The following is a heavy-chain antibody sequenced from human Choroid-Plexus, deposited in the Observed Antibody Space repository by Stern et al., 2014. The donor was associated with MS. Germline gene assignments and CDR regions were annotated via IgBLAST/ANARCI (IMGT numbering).Heavy chain of an antibody. V-gene: IGHV3-30*18. CDR1: GFTFGSCA. Sequence: VQLVESGGGVVQPGRPLRLSCVASGFTFGSCAMHWVRQAPGKGLEWGAGVSYDGSNKYYADSVKGRFPISRDNSQNPLYMQMSSLRPEDTAVYYCAKDRQYLTYFFDPWGQGSLVTVSS. J-gene: IGHJ5*02. D-gene: IGHD2/OR15-2a*01. CDR2: VSYDGSNK. CDR3: AKDRQYLTYFFDP.